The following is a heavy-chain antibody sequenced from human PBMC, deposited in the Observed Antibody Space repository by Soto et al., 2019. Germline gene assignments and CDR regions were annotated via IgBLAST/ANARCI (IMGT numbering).Heavy chain of an antibody. J-gene: IGHJ3*02. CDR1: GFTFSSYS. CDR2: IRSGSAGI. CDR3: ARGSDAFDI. V-gene: IGHV3-48*02. Sequence: EVQLVESGGGLVQPGGSLRLSCAASGFTFSSYSMNWVRQAPGKGLEWVSYIRSGSAGIYYADSVKGLFTISRDNAKNSLYLQMNRLRDEDTAVYCCARGSDAFDIWGQGRMIMVSS.